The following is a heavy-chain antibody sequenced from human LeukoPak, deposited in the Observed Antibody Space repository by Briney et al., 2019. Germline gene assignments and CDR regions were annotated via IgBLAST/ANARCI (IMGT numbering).Heavy chain of an antibody. CDR1: GGSISSYY. D-gene: IGHD4-23*01. J-gene: IGHJ3*02. CDR2: IYYSGST. V-gene: IGHV4-59*01. Sequence: PSETLSLTCTVSGGSISSYYWSWIRQPPGKGLEWIGYIYYSGSTNYNPSLKSRVTMSVDTSKNQFSLKLSSVTAADTAVYYCARYHYGGKSSGAFDIWGQGTMVTVSS. CDR3: ARYHYGGKSSGAFDI.